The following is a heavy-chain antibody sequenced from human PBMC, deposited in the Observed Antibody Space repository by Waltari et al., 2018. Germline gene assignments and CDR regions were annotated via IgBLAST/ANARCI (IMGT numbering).Heavy chain of an antibody. CDR3: ARDDGSGSYYFDY. CDR1: GFTFSSYA. J-gene: IGHJ4*02. CDR2: ISYDGSNK. D-gene: IGHD6-19*01. Sequence: QVQLVESGGGVVQPGRSLRLSCAASGFTFSSYAMHWVRQAPGKGLEWVAVISYDGSNKYYADSVKGRFTISRDNSKNTLYLQMNSLRAEDTAVYYCARDDGSGSYYFDYWGQGTLVTVSS. V-gene: IGHV3-30-3*01.